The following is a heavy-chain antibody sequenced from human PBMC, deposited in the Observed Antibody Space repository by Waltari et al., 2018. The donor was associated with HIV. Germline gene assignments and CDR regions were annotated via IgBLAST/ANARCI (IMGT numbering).Heavy chain of an antibody. CDR3: AKITSTSWYYYGMDV. V-gene: IGHV3-23*01. Sequence: EVQLLESGGGLVQPGGSLRLSCAASGFTFSTYAMSWVRQAPGKGLEWVSGISYSGGSTYYADSVKGRFTISRDNSKNTLYLQMNSLRAEDTAVYYCAKITSTSWYYYGMDVWGQGTTVTVSS. CDR2: ISYSGGST. D-gene: IGHD2-2*01. J-gene: IGHJ6*02. CDR1: GFTFSTYA.